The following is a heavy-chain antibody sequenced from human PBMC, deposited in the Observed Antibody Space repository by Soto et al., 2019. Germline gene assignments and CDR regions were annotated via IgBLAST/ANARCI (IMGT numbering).Heavy chain of an antibody. CDR3: ARDVRDDFWSLYYYYYMDV. J-gene: IGHJ6*03. V-gene: IGHV1-18*01. D-gene: IGHD3-3*01. CDR1: GYTFTSYG. CDR2: ISAYNGNT. Sequence: ASVKVSCKASGYTFTSYGISWVRQAPGQGLEWMGWISAYNGNTNYAQKLQGRVTMTTDTSTSTAYVELRSLRSDDTAVYYCARDVRDDFWSLYYYYYMDVWGKGTTVTVSS.